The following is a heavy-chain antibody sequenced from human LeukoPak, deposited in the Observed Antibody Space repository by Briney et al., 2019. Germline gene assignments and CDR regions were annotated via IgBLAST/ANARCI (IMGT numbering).Heavy chain of an antibody. CDR2: ISGSGGST. J-gene: IGHJ3*02. CDR1: GFTFSSYA. V-gene: IGHV3-23*01. D-gene: IGHD2-2*01. Sequence: GGSLRLSCAASGFTFSSYAMSWVRQAPGKGLEWVSAISGSGGSTYYADSVKGRFTISRDNSKNTLYLQMNSLRAEDTAVYYCAAHQIPLNIDPDAFDIWGQGTMVTVSS. CDR3: AAHQIPLNIDPDAFDI.